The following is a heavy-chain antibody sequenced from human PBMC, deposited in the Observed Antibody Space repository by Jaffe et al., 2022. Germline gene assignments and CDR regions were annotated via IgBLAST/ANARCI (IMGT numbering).Heavy chain of an antibody. J-gene: IGHJ4*02. CDR3: AKSGQWLVPYYFDY. CDR1: GFTFSSYG. D-gene: IGHD6-19*01. Sequence: QVQLVESGGGVVQPGGSLRLSCAASGFTFSSYGMHWVRQAPGKGLEWVAFIRYDGSNKYYADSVKGRFTISRDNSKNTLYLQMNSLRAEDTAVYYCAKSGQWLVPYYFDYWGQGTLVTVSS. CDR2: IRYDGSNK. V-gene: IGHV3-30*02.